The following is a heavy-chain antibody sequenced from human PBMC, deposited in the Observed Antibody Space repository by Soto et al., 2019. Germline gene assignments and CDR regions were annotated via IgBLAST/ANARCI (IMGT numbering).Heavy chain of an antibody. V-gene: IGHV4-59*01. CDR1: GGSISSYY. J-gene: IGHJ4*02. CDR2: IYYSGST. D-gene: IGHD6-13*01. Sequence: SETLSLTCTVSGGSISSYYWSWIRQPPGKGLEWIGYIYYSGSTNYNPSLKSRVTISVDTSKNQFSLKLSSVNTADTAVYYCAREKAAAGQLDYWGQGTLVTVSS. CDR3: AREKAAAGQLDY.